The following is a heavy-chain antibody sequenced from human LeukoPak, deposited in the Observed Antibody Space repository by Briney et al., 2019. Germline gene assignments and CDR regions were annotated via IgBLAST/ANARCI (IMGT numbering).Heavy chain of an antibody. CDR1: GFTFRSYW. D-gene: IGHD5-12*01. V-gene: IGHV3-74*01. CDR3: ARGPPVATVGGDY. J-gene: IGHJ4*02. Sequence: GGSLRLSYAATGFTFRSYWMHWVRQAPGKGLVWVSRINSDGSSTRYADSVKGRFTISRDNAKNTLYLQMNSLRAEDTSVYYCARGPPVATVGGDYWGQGTLVTVSS. CDR2: INSDGSST.